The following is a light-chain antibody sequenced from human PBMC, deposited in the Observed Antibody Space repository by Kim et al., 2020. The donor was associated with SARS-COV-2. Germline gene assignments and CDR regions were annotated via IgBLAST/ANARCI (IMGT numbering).Light chain of an antibody. V-gene: IGLV6-57*03. J-gene: IGLJ2*01. CDR3: QSYDSSNQGVV. Sequence: VTISCTRSSGSIASNYVQWYQQRPGSAPTTVIYEDNQRPSGVPDRFSGSIDSSSNSASLTISGLKTEDEADYYCQSYDSSNQGVVFGGGTQLTVL. CDR2: EDN. CDR1: SGSIASNY.